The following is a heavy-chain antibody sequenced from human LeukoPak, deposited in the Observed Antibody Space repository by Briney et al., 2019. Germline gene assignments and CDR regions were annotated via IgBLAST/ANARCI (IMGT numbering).Heavy chain of an antibody. CDR3: AGCQSSCYYTK. Sequence: GRSLRLSCAASGFTFSSYAMHWVRQAPGRGLEWVALIWNDGSNKYYADSVKGRFTISRDNAKNSLYLQMNSLRDEDTAVYYCAGCQSSCYYTKWGQGTLVTVSS. V-gene: IGHV3-33*03. D-gene: IGHD3-22*01. J-gene: IGHJ4*02. CDR1: GFTFSSYA. CDR2: IWNDGSNK.